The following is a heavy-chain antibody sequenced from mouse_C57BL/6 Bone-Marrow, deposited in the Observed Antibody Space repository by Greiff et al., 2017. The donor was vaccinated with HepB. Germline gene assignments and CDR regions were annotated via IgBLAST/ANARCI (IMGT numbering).Heavy chain of an antibody. J-gene: IGHJ1*03. D-gene: IGHD5-5*01. CDR1: GYTFTSYW. CDR3: TRYSYLYWYCDV. CDR2: IYPGNSDT. V-gene: IGHV1-5*01. Sequence: VQLQQSGTVLARPGASVKMSCKTSGYTFTSYWMHWVKQRPGQGLEWIGAIYPGNSDTSYNQKFKGKAKLTAVTSASTAYMELSSLTNAASAVYYCTRYSYLYWYCDVWGTGTTVTVSS.